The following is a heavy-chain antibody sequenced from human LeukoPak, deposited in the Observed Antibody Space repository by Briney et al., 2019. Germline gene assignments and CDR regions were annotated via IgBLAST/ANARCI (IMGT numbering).Heavy chain of an antibody. CDR1: GGSISSGGYY. Sequence: SETLSLTCTVSGGSISSGGYYWSWIRQPPGKGLEWIGYIYHSGSTYYNPSLKSRVTISVDRSKNQFSLKLSSVTAADTAVYYCARDYPYDPVLEWRPMGAFDIWGQGTMVTVSS. CDR3: ARDYPYDPVLEWRPMGAFDI. D-gene: IGHD3-3*01. J-gene: IGHJ3*02. CDR2: IYHSGST. V-gene: IGHV4-30-2*01.